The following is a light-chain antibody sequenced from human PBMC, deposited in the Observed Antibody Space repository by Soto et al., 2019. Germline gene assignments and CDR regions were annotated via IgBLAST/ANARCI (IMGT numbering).Light chain of an antibody. V-gene: IGKV1-9*01. CDR2: AAS. CDR3: QQYGSSIT. CDR1: QGISSY. J-gene: IGKJ5*01. Sequence: IQLTQSPSSLSASVGDRVTITCRASQGISSYLAWYQQKPGKAPKLLIYAASTLQSGVPSRFSGSGSGTDFTLTISSLQPEDFATYYCQQYGSSITFGQGTRLEIK.